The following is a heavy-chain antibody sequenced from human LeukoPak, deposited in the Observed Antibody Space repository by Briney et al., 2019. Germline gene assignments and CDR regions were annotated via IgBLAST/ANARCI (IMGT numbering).Heavy chain of an antibody. CDR1: GYTFTGYY. D-gene: IGHD5-12*01. Sequence: ASVKVSCKASGYTFTGYYIHWVRQAPGQGLEWMGWINPNSGGTNYAQKFQGRVTMTRDTSISAAYMELSRLRSDDTAVYYCAREVGVSGYSGYDPVDYWVQATLVTVSS. J-gene: IGHJ4*02. CDR3: AREVGVSGYSGYDPVDY. CDR2: INPNSGGT. V-gene: IGHV1-2*02.